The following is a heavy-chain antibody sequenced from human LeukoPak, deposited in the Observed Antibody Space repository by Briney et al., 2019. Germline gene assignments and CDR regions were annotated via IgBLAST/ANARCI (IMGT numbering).Heavy chain of an antibody. V-gene: IGHV3-23*01. D-gene: IGHD3-3*01. J-gene: IGHJ4*02. Sequence: GGSLRLSCAASGFTFSSYAMSWVRQAPGKGLEWVSAISGSGGSTYYADSVKGRFIISRDNSKNTLYLQMNSLRAEDTAVYYCAKFFHFDSGFDYWGQGTLVTVSS. CDR2: ISGSGGST. CDR1: GFTFSSYA. CDR3: AKFFHFDSGFDY.